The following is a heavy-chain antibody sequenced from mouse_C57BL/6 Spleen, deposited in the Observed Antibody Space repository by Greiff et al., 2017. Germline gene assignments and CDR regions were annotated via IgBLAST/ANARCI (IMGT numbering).Heavy chain of an antibody. CDR1: GYTFTSYW. Sequence: QVQLQQPGAELVMPGASVKLSCKASGYTFTSYWMHWVKQRPGQGLEWIGEIDPSDSYTNYNQKFKGKSTLTVEKSSSTAYMQLSSLTSEDSAVYYCASLPYFDVWGTGTTVTVSS. CDR2: IDPSDSYT. D-gene: IGHD2-1*01. CDR3: ASLPYFDV. J-gene: IGHJ1*03. V-gene: IGHV1-69*01.